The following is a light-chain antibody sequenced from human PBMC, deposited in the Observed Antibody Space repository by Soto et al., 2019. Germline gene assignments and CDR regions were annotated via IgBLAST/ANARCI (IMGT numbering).Light chain of an antibody. V-gene: IGLV8-61*01. CDR2: SAD. Sequence: QAVVTQEPSFSVSPGETVTLTCGLSSGSVSTSSYPSWYQQTPGQAPRTLIHSADTRSSGVPDRFSGSILGNKAALTITGAQADDESEYYCVLYMRSGISFGGGTKLTVL. CDR3: VLYMRSGIS. CDR1: SGSVSTSSY. J-gene: IGLJ3*02.